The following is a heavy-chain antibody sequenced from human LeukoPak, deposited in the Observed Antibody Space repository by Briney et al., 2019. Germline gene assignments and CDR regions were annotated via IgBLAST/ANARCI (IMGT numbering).Heavy chain of an antibody. CDR3: AREDTMVRGVFDY. D-gene: IGHD3-10*01. V-gene: IGHV3-21*01. CDR2: ISSSSSYI. CDR1: GFTFSNYS. J-gene: IGHJ4*02. Sequence: RGSLRLSCAASGFTFSNYSMNWVRQAPGKGLEWVSSISSSSSYIYYADSVKGRFTISRDNAKNSLYLQMNSLRAEDTAVYYCAREDTMVRGVFDYWGQGTLVTVSS.